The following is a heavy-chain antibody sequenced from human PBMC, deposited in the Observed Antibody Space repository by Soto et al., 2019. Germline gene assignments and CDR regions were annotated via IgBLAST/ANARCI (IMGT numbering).Heavy chain of an antibody. CDR3: ARLAYYDILTGYLNWFDP. Sequence: PSETLSLTCTVSGGSISSGGYYWSWIRQHPGKGLEWIGYIYYSGSTYYNPSLKSRVTISVDTSKNQFSLKLSSVTAADTAVYYCARLAYYDILTGYLNWFDPWGQGTLVTVSS. V-gene: IGHV4-31*03. CDR1: GGSISSGGYY. J-gene: IGHJ5*02. D-gene: IGHD3-9*01. CDR2: IYYSGST.